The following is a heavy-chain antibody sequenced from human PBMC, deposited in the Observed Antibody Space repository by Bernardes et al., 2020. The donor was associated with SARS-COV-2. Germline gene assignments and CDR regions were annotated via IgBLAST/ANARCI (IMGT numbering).Heavy chain of an antibody. CDR1: GYTFSNFG. CDR3: ARGTYSGYVGLDPTFDY. Sequence: ASEKVSCKASGYTFSNFGINWVRQAPGQGLDGVGWISAYNGDTKYAQKFQGRVTMTTDTSTTTAYMDLRSLTSDDTAVYYCARGTYSGYVGLDPTFDYWGQGTLVTVSS. J-gene: IGHJ4*02. CDR2: ISAYNGDT. D-gene: IGHD5-12*01. V-gene: IGHV1-18*01.